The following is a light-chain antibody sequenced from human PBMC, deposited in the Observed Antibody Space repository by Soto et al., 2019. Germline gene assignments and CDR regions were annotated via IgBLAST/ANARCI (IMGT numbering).Light chain of an antibody. Sequence: TQRTQSPLSLSASVGEKIIITCRASRDVGSDVSWYQKKPGQAPKLVIYAASNLQSGVPSRFSGSGSGTDFTLAISRLHTEDGATYYCQKYNSATITFGQGTRLEIK. V-gene: IGKV1-27*01. CDR1: RDVGSD. CDR3: QKYNSATIT. CDR2: AAS. J-gene: IGKJ5*01.